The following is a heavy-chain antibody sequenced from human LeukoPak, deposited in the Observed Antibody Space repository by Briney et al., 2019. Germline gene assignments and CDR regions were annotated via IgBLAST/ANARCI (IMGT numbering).Heavy chain of an antibody. Sequence: GGSLRLSCAASGFTFSSYSMNWVRQAPGKGLEWVSSISSSSSYIYYADSVKGRFTISRDNAKNSLYLQMNSLRAEDTAVYYCARAEIAARPISYYYYMDVWGKGTTVTVSS. D-gene: IGHD6-6*01. CDR3: ARAEIAARPISYYYYMDV. V-gene: IGHV3-21*01. CDR1: GFTFSSYS. J-gene: IGHJ6*03. CDR2: ISSSSSYI.